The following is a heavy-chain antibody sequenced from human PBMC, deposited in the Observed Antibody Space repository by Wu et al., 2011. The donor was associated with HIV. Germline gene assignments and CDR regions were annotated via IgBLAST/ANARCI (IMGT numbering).Heavy chain of an antibody. D-gene: IGHD5-24*01. CDR1: GGTFSRYG. V-gene: IGHV1-69*15. CDR2: IIPIFGTA. CDR3: ARGAMTRGGVATTEEFDP. Sequence: QVQLVQSGAEVKKPGSSVKVSCKASGGTFSRYGISWVRQAPGQGLEWMGRIIPIFGTANYAQKFQGRVTITADESTSTAYMELSSLRSEDTAVYYCARGAMTRGGVATTEEFDPWGQGTLVTVSS. J-gene: IGHJ5*02.